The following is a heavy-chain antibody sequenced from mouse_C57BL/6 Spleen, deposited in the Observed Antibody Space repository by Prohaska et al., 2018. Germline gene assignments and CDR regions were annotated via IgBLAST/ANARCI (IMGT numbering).Heavy chain of an antibody. Sequence: ISCIASGYAFSSYWMNWVKQLPGKGLECIGQIYPGDGDTNYNGKFKGKATLTADNSSSTAYMKLSSLTSEDDAVYFCARRGGWYYFDYWGQGTTVKVCS. D-gene: IGHD1-1*02. CDR1: GYAFSSYW. V-gene: IGHV1-80*01. CDR2: IYPGDGDT. CDR3: ARRGGWYYFDY. J-gene: IGHJ2*01.